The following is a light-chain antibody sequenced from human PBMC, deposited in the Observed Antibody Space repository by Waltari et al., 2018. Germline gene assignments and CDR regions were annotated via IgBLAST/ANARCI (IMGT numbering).Light chain of an antibody. CDR1: CAHPGRTP. Sequence: QSVLTQPPSASGTPGPRVTTSSAGGCAHPGRTPVTWYHDLPGPAPKLLIYSDDQRPSGVPDRFSGSRSGTSGYLAISGLQSEDEADYYCALWDDSLNAWIFGGGTRLTVL. CDR2: SDD. J-gene: IGLJ3*02. V-gene: IGLV1-44*01. CDR3: ALWDDSLNAWI.